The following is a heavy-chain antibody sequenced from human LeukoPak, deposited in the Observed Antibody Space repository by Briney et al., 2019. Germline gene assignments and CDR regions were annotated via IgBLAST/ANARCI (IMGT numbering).Heavy chain of an antibody. J-gene: IGHJ4*02. Sequence: GGSLRLSCAASGFTFSSAWIHWVRQAPGKGVVWVSHIKGDGSGTVYADSVKGQFTISGDNAKNTVYLQMNSLRVEDTAVYYCVRGTMSTPGLDYWGQGILVTVSS. CDR3: VRGTMSTPGLDY. D-gene: IGHD3-10*02. V-gene: IGHV3-74*01. CDR1: GFTFSSAW. CDR2: IKGDGSGT.